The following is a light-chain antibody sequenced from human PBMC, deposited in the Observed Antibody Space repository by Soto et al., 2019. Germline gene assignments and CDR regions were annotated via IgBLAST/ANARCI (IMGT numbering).Light chain of an antibody. CDR1: SSDIGAYNY. CDR2: EVS. Sequence: QSVLTQPASVSGSPGQSITISCTGTSSDIGAYNYVSWFQQYPGKAPNLMIYEVSKRPSGVSSRFSGSRSGNTASLTISGLQAEGEADYYCASFTTSSLWVFGGGTKVTVL. J-gene: IGLJ3*02. CDR3: ASFTTSSLWV. V-gene: IGLV2-14*01.